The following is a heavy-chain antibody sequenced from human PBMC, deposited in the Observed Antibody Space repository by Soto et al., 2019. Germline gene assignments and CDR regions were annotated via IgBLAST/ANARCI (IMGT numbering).Heavy chain of an antibody. J-gene: IGHJ4*02. CDR2: ISYDGSNK. Sequence: QVQLVESGGGVVQPGRSLRVSCAASGFIFSSYGMHWVRQAPGKGLEWVAAISYDGSNKYYADSVKDRFTISKDKSKNTLYLQMNSLRAEDTAVFYCARDRISVGGIIVILPDYWGRGTLVTVSS. CDR3: ARDRISVGGIIVILPDY. V-gene: IGHV3-33*01. D-gene: IGHD3-16*02. CDR1: GFIFSSYG.